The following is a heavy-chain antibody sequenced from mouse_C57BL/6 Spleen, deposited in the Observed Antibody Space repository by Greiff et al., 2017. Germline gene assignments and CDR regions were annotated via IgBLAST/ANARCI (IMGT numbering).Heavy chain of an antibody. CDR2: INYDGSST. CDR1: GFTFSDYY. CDR3: ARDGRWLPMDY. V-gene: IGHV5-16*01. J-gene: IGHJ4*01. D-gene: IGHD2-2*01. Sequence: EVMLVESEGGLVQPGSSMKLSCTASGFTFSDYYMAWVRQVPEKGLEWVANINYDGSSTYYLDSLKSRFIISRDNAKNILYLQMSSLKSEDTATYYCARDGRWLPMDYWGQGTSVTVSS.